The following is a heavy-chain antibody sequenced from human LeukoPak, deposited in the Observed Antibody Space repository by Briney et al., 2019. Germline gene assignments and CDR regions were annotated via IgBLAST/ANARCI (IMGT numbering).Heavy chain of an antibody. J-gene: IGHJ4*02. CDR3: ARVCTNGVCYGFFDY. CDR1: GYTFTSYA. CDR2: INAGDGNT. V-gene: IGHV1-3*01. Sequence: EASVKVSRKASGYTFTSYAMHWVRQAPGQRLEWMGWINAGDGNTKYSQKFQGRVTITRDTSASTAYMELSGLRPEDTAVYYCARVCTNGVCYGFFDYWGQGTLVTVSS. D-gene: IGHD2-8*01.